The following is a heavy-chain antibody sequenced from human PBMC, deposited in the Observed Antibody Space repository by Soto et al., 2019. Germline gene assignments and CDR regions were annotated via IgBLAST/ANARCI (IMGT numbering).Heavy chain of an antibody. CDR1: GGSFSGYY. D-gene: IGHD2-2*01. CDR3: ARAHGISTSCANSWFYP. Sequence: SETLSLTCAVYGGSFSGYYWSWIRQPPGKGLEWIGEINHSGSTNYNPSLKSRVTISVDTSKNQFSLKLSSVTAADTAVYYCARAHGISTSCANSWFYPGGQRTLVTVS. CDR2: INHSGST. V-gene: IGHV4-34*01. J-gene: IGHJ5*02.